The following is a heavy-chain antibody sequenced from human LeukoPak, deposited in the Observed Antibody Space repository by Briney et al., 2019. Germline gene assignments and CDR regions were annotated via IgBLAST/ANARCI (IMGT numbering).Heavy chain of an antibody. J-gene: IGHJ4*02. CDR3: ARGTPPPTYYYDSSGYYYFDY. CDR1: GGSFGGYY. D-gene: IGHD3-22*01. CDR2: INHSGST. Sequence: SETLSLTCAVYGGSFGGYYWSWIRQPPGKGLEWIGEINHSGSTNYNPSLKSRVTISVDTSKNQFSLKLSSVTAADTAVYYCARGTPPPTYYYDSSGYYYFDYWGQGTLVTVSS. V-gene: IGHV4-34*01.